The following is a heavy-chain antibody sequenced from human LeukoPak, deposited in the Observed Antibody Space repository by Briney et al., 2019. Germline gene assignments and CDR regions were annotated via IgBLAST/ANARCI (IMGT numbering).Heavy chain of an antibody. D-gene: IGHD3-10*01. J-gene: IGHJ4*02. CDR2: ISGSGGST. V-gene: IGHV3-23*01. CDR3: AKFPYYYGSGSWDY. Sequence: PGASLRLSCAASGFTFSSYALSWVRQAPGKGLEWVSPISGSGGSTYYADSVKGRFTISRDNSKNTLYLQMNSLRAEDTAVYYCAKFPYYYGSGSWDYWGQGTLVTVSS. CDR1: GFTFSSYA.